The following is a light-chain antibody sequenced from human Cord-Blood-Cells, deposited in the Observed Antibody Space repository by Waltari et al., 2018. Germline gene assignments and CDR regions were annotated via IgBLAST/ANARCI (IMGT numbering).Light chain of an antibody. V-gene: IGKV6-21*02. CDR2: YAS. J-gene: IGKJ3*01. CDR3: HQSSSLPFT. CDR1: QSMGSS. Sequence: EIVLTQSPDFQAVAPKDKVTIICRASQSMGSSLHWYQQKPDQSPKLLLKYASPSSSGVPSRLRGSGSGTDFTIPINSLEAEDAATYYCHQSSSLPFTFGPGTKVDIK.